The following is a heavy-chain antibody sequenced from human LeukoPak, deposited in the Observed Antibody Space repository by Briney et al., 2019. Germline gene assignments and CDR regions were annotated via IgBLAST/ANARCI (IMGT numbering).Heavy chain of an antibody. CDR3: ARVQGYGDYFDY. J-gene: IGHJ4*01. V-gene: IGHV1-2*02. D-gene: IGHD4-17*01. CDR1: GYTFSGYY. CDR2: INPKSGGT. Sequence: ASVKVSCKASGYTFSGYYMHWVRQAPGQGLEWMGWINPKSGGTKYAQKFQGRVTMTRDTSITTAYMELSRLRSDDTAVYYCARVQGYGDYFDYWGHGTLLTVSS.